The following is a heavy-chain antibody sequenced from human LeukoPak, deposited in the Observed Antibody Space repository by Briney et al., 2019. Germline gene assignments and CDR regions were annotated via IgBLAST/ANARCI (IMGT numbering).Heavy chain of an antibody. D-gene: IGHD2-2*02. CDR2: VSYDGSNK. CDR3: LVPAAIGYGMDV. J-gene: IGHJ6*02. Sequence: PGGSLRLPCAASGFTFSSYAMHWVRQAPGKGLEWVAVVSYDGSNKYYADSVKGRFTISRDNSKNTLYLQMNSLRAEDTAVYYCLVPAAIGYGMDVWGQGTTVTVSS. CDR1: GFTFSSYA. V-gene: IGHV3-30-3*01.